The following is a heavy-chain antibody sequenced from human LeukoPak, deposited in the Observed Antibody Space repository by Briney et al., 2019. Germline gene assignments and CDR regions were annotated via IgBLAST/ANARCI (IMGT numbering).Heavy chain of an antibody. CDR2: ISGSGGST. J-gene: IGHJ1*01. CDR1: GFTFSSYA. Sequence: PGGSLRLSCAASGFTFSSYAMSWVRQAPGKGLEWVSAISGSGGSTYYADSVKGRFTISRDNSKNTLYLQMNSLRAEDTAVYYCAKYCSSTSCYGLDSSSWYEGYFQHWGQGTLVTVSS. CDR3: AKYCSSTSCYGLDSSSWYEGYFQH. D-gene: IGHD2-2*01. V-gene: IGHV3-23*01.